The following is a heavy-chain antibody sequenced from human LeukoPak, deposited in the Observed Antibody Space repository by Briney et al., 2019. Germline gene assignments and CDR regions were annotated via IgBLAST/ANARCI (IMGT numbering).Heavy chain of an antibody. D-gene: IGHD3-10*01. CDR2: IYYSGST. V-gene: IGHV4-30-4*01. Sequence: PSETLSLTCTVSGGSISSGDYYWSWIRQPPGKGLEWIGYIYYSGSTNYNPSLKSRVTTSVDTSKKQFSLKLSSVTAADTAVYYCARFRTEEHLGELFPDFDYWGQGTLVTVSS. CDR1: GGSISSGDYY. J-gene: IGHJ4*02. CDR3: ARFRTEEHLGELFPDFDY.